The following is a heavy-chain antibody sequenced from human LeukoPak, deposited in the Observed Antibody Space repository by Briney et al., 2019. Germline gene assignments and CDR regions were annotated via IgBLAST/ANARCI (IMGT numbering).Heavy chain of an antibody. CDR2: IQYSGNN. J-gene: IGHJ4*02. CDR3: ARPPLQTRYYSSSDHFDY. D-gene: IGHD6-6*01. V-gene: IGHV4-59*08. CDR1: GGSMSSYY. Sequence: SSETLSLTCTVSGGSMSSYYWMWIRQPPGKGLEWMGYIQYSGNNKYNPSLKRRVNISVDKSKNQFSLDLSSVTAGDTAVYYCARPPLQTRYYSSSDHFDYWGQGTLVTVSS.